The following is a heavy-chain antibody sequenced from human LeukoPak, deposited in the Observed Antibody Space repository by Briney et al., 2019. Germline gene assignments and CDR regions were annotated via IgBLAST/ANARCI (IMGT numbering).Heavy chain of an antibody. D-gene: IGHD5-12*01. Sequence: PGGSLRLSCAASGFTFSTYSMNWVRQAPGKGLEWVAVISYDGSNKYYADSVKGRFTISRDNSKNTLYLQMNSLRAEDTAVYYCARDSSRGYDGYFDYWGQGTLVTVSS. CDR1: GFTFSTYS. V-gene: IGHV3-30*03. CDR2: ISYDGSNK. CDR3: ARDSSRGYDGYFDY. J-gene: IGHJ4*02.